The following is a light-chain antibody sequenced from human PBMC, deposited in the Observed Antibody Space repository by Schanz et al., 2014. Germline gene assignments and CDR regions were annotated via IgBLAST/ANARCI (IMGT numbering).Light chain of an antibody. CDR3: QQRSNGLT. CDR2: GAS. V-gene: IGKV3-11*01. Sequence: ENVLTQSPATLSLSPGERATLSCRASQSVSSSLAWYQQKPGQAPRLLIYGASTRATGIPARFSGSGSGTDFTLTVSSLEPEDFAVYYCQQRSNGLTFGGGTKVEIK. J-gene: IGKJ4*01. CDR1: QSVSSS.